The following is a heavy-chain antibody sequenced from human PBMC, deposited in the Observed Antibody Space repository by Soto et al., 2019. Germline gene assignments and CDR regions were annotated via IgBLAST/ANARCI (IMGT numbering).Heavy chain of an antibody. CDR2: INHSGST. Sequence: SETLSLTCAVYGGSFSGYYWSWIRQPPGKGLEWIGEINHSGSTNYNPSLKSRVTISVDTSKNQFSLKLSSVTAADTAVYYCARGFSSIAAADTFDYWGQGTLVTVSS. J-gene: IGHJ4*02. CDR3: ARGFSSIAAADTFDY. D-gene: IGHD6-13*01. V-gene: IGHV4-34*01. CDR1: GGSFSGYY.